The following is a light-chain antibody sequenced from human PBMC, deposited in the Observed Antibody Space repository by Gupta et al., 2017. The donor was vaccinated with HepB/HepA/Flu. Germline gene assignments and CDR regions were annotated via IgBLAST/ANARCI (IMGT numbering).Light chain of an antibody. J-gene: IGLJ3*02. CDR3: AAWDDSLNGLFWV. Sequence: QSVLSQPPSASGTPGQRVTSSCSGSSSNIGSNTVNWYQQLPGTAPKLLIYSNNHRPSGVPDRFSGSKSGTSGSLAISGLQSEDEADYYCAAWDDSLNGLFWVFGGGTKVTVL. CDR1: SSNIGSNT. V-gene: IGLV1-44*01. CDR2: SNN.